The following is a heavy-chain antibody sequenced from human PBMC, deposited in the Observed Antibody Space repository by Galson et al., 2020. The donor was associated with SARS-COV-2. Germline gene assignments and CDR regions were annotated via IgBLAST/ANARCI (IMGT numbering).Heavy chain of an antibody. J-gene: IGHJ4*02. Sequence: GGSLRLSCAASGFTFSSYAMSWVRQAPGKGLEWVSAISGSGGNTYYADSVKGRFTISRDNSKNTLYLQMNSLRAEDTAVYYCAKNQTGTFEFFDYWGQGTMVTVSS. D-gene: IGHD1-1*01. CDR3: AKNQTGTFEFFDY. CDR1: GFTFSSYA. CDR2: ISGSGGNT. V-gene: IGHV3-23*01.